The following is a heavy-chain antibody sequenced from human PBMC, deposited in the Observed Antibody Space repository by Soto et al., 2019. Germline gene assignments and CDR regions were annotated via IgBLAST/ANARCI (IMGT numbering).Heavy chain of an antibody. CDR1: GGTFGNTS. D-gene: IGHD3-3*01. J-gene: IGHJ5*02. CDR2: IVPMFGTA. CDR3: ARDGDRGETFWSVPLGGGRFDP. V-gene: IGHV1-69*12. Sequence: QVQLVQSGAEVKQHGSSVNVSCKTSGGTFGNTSVTWVRQAPGQGLEWMGGIVPMFGTANYAQKFQGRVTITADESTNTAYMELRSLRSDDTAVYYCARDGDRGETFWSVPLGGGRFDPWGQGKLVTVSS.